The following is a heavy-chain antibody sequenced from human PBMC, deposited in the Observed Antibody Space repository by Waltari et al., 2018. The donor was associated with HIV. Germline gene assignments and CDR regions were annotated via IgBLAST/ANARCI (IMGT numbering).Heavy chain of an antibody. CDR3: ARHALRVGAAYWNFDL. J-gene: IGHJ2*01. V-gene: IGHV4-39*01. Sequence: QLQLQESGPGLVKPSETLSLTCAVSGGSVSSSSYFWGWIRQPPGKGLEWVGRIYYTGRAYYKPSLKSRVTISVDTSKNQFSLKVTSVTAADTAVYYCARHALRVGAAYWNFDLWGRGTLVTVSS. D-gene: IGHD1-26*01. CDR1: GGSVSSSSYF. CDR2: IYYTGRA.